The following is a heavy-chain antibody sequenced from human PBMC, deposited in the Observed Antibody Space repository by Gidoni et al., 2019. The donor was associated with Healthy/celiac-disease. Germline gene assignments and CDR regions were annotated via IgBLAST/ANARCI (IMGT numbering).Heavy chain of an antibody. D-gene: IGHD3-10*01. V-gene: IGHV1-69*01. CDR3: ARVLVRGHTLPGSYYYGMDV. Sequence: QVQLVQSGAEVKKHGSSVKVSCKASGGTFSSYAISWVRQAPGQGLEWMGGIIPIFGTANYAQKFQGRVTITADESTSTAYMELSSLRSEDTAVYYCARVLVRGHTLPGSYYYGMDVWGQGTTVTVSS. J-gene: IGHJ6*02. CDR1: GGTFSSYA. CDR2: IIPIFGTA.